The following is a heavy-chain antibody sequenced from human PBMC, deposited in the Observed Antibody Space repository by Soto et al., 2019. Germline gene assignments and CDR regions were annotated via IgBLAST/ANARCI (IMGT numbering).Heavy chain of an antibody. D-gene: IGHD2-15*01. CDR1: GGTFSSYA. CDR2: IIPIFGTA. Sequence: SVKVSCKASGGTFSSYAISWVRQAPGQGLEWMGGIIPIFGTANYAQKFQGRVTITADKSTSTAYMELSSLRSEDTAVYYCARVRCSGGSCYHSSYYFDYWGQGTLVTVS. J-gene: IGHJ4*02. V-gene: IGHV1-69*06. CDR3: ARVRCSGGSCYHSSYYFDY.